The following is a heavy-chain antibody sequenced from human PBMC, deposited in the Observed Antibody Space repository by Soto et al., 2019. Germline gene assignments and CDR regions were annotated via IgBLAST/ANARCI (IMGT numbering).Heavy chain of an antibody. CDR2: IDPGDSDT. D-gene: IGHD6-13*01. J-gene: IGHJ5*02. V-gene: IGHV5-51*01. CDR3: ARRHSSSSAFDP. Sequence: LGESLKISCKGSGYSFTSYWIGWVRQMPGKGLEWMGRIDPGDSDTRYSPSFQGHVTISADKSISTAYLQWSSLKASDTAMYYCARRHSSSSAFDPWGQGTLVNVSS. CDR1: GYSFTSYW.